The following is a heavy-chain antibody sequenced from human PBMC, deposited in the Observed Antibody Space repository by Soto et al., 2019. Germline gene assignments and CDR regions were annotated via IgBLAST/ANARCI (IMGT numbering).Heavy chain of an antibody. CDR3: ARGWDYGEYSGWFGP. V-gene: IGHV4-59*01. CDR2: IYYSGRT. CDR1: DGSISSYY. Sequence: QVQLQESGPGLVKPSETLSLTCTVSDGSISSYYWSWVRQTPGKGLEWIGYIYYSGRTNYNPCLKCRVTISVDTSKNQFSLSLSSVTFADTAVYYCARGWDYGEYSGWFGPWGQGTLVTVSS. J-gene: IGHJ5*02. D-gene: IGHD4-17*01.